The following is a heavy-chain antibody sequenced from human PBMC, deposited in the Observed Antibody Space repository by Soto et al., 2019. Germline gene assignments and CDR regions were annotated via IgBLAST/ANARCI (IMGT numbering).Heavy chain of an antibody. Sequence: ASVKVSCKASGYTFTGYYMHGVRQAPGQGLEWMGWINPNSGGTNYAQKFKGRVTMTRDTSISTAYMELSRLRSDDTAVYYCARERLEDYYYYGMDVWGQGTTVTVSS. D-gene: IGHD1-1*01. V-gene: IGHV1-2*02. J-gene: IGHJ6*02. CDR3: ARERLEDYYYYGMDV. CDR2: INPNSGGT. CDR1: GYTFTGYY.